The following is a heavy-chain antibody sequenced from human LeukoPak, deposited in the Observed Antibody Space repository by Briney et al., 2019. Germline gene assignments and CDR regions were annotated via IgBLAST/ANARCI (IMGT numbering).Heavy chain of an antibody. D-gene: IGHD3-3*01. J-gene: IGHJ6*03. Sequence: EASVKVSCKASGYTFTSYGISWVRQAPGQGLEWMGWISAYNGNTNYAQKLQGRVTMATDTSTSTAYMELRSLRSDDTAVYYCARDRRVEWSRYYYYYMDVWGKGTTVTVSS. V-gene: IGHV1-18*01. CDR1: GYTFTSYG. CDR2: ISAYNGNT. CDR3: ARDRRVEWSRYYYYYMDV.